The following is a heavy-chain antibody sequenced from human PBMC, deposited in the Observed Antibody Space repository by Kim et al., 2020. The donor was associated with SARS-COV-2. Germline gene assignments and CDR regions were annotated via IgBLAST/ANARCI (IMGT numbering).Heavy chain of an antibody. V-gene: IGHV4-31*03. J-gene: IGHJ6*02. CDR1: GGSISSGGYY. CDR2: IYYSGST. CDR3: AREGGDGSGSFIYYYGMDV. D-gene: IGHD3-10*01. Sequence: SETLSLTCTVSGGSISSGGYYWSWIRQHPGKGLEWIGYIYYSGSTYYNPSLKSRVTISVDTSKNQFSLKLSSVTAADTAVYYCAREGGDGSGSFIYYYGMDVWGQGTTVTVSS.